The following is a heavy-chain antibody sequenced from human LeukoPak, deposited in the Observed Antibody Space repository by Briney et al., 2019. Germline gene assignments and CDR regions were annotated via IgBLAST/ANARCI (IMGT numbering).Heavy chain of an antibody. CDR3: ARRSSLWFGESYYDYYGMDV. J-gene: IGHJ6*02. CDR2: ISAYNGDT. Sequence: ASVKVSCKASGYTFTSYGISWVRQAPGQGLEWMGWISAYNGDTNYPQKLQGRLTMTIDTSTSTAYMELRSLRSDDTAAYYCARRSSLWFGESYYDYYGMDVWGQGTTVTVSS. V-gene: IGHV1-18*01. D-gene: IGHD3-10*01. CDR1: GYTFTSYG.